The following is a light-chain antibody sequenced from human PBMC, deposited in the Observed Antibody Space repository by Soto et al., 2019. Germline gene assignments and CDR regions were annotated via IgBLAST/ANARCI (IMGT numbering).Light chain of an antibody. CDR1: SSNIGASYD. CDR3: QSYDSSLSGGV. J-gene: IGLJ2*01. Sequence: QAVVAQPPSVSGVPGQRVTISCTGNSSNIGASYDVHWYQQLPGRAPKLLIFANTNRPAGVPDRFSGSKSGSSASLAITGLQGDDEADYYCQSYDSSLSGGVFGGGTKVTVL. CDR2: ANT. V-gene: IGLV1-40*01.